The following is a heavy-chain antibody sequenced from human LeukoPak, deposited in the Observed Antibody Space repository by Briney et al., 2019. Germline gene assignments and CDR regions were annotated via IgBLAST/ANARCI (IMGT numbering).Heavy chain of an antibody. CDR3: ARDSSDDQPGSGFDY. CDR1: GYTFTSYY. V-gene: IGHV1-46*01. Sequence: ASVKVSCKASGYTFTSYYMHWVRQAPGQGLEWMGIINPSGGSTSYAQKFQGRVTMTRDMSTSTVYMELSSLRSEDTAVYYCARDSSDDQPGSGFDYWGQGTLVTVSS. J-gene: IGHJ4*02. D-gene: IGHD6-19*01. CDR2: INPSGGST.